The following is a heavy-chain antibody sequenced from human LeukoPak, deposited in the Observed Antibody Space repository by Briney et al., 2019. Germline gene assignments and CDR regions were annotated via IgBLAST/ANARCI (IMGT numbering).Heavy chain of an antibody. V-gene: IGHV1-2*02. CDR2: INPNSGGT. Sequence: ASVKVSCKASGYTFTGYYMHWVRQAPGQGLEWMGWINPNSGGTNYAQKFQGRVTMTRDTSISTAYMELSRLRSDDTAVYYCARGPYYDFWSGYSQTLDVWGQGTTVTVSS. J-gene: IGHJ6*02. D-gene: IGHD3-3*01. CDR1: GYTFTGYY. CDR3: ARGPYYDFWSGYSQTLDV.